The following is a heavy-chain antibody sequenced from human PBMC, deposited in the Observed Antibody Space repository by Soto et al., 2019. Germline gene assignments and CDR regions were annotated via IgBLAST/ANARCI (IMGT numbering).Heavy chain of an antibody. CDR1: GYTFTSYY. J-gene: IGHJ5*02. CDR3: ARGTVWFGELGDWFDP. V-gene: IGHV1-46*01. D-gene: IGHD3-10*01. CDR2: INPSGGST. Sequence: QVQLVQSGAEVKKPGASVKVSCKASGYTFTSYYMHWVRQAPGQGLEWMGIINPSGGSTSYAQKFQDTVTMTRDTSTSTVYRGLSSLRSEDTAVYYCARGTVWFGELGDWFDPWGQGTLVTVSS.